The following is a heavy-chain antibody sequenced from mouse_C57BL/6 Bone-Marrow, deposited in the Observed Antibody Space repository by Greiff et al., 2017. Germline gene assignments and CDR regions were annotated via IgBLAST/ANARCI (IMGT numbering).Heavy chain of an antibody. J-gene: IGHJ1*03. D-gene: IGHD1-1*01. CDR2: ISSGSSTI. Sequence: EVKLVESGGGLVKPGGSLKLSCAASGFTFSDYGMHWVRQAPEKGLAWVAYISSGSSTIYYADTVKGRFTISRDNAKNTLFLQMTSLRSEDTAMYYCATTVVAYWYFDVWGTGTTVTVSS. CDR3: ATTVVAYWYFDV. V-gene: IGHV5-17*01. CDR1: GFTFSDYG.